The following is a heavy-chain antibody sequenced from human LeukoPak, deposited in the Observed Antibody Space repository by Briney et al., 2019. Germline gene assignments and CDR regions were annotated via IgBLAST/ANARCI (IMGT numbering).Heavy chain of an antibody. J-gene: IGHJ4*02. CDR3: ASSMVRGVIIN. Sequence: ASVKVSCKASGGTFSSYAISWVRQAPGQGLEWMGRFIPILGIANYAQKFQGRVTITADKSTSTAYMELSSLRSEDTAVYYCASSMVRGVIINWGQGTLVTVSS. D-gene: IGHD3-10*01. V-gene: IGHV1-69*04. CDR1: GGTFSSYA. CDR2: FIPILGIA.